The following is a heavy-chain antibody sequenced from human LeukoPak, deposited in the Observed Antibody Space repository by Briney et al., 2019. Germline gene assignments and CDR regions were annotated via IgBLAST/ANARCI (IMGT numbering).Heavy chain of an antibody. D-gene: IGHD7-27*01. Sequence: PGGSLRLSCAASGFTFSSYWMHWVRQAPGKGLEWVSSISSDSNHIYYADSVQGRFTISRENAKKSLYLQMNSLRAEDTAVYYCATYGTNWGYYFDSWGQGTLVTVSS. CDR3: ATYGTNWGYYFDS. CDR1: GFTFSSYW. V-gene: IGHV3-21*01. J-gene: IGHJ4*02. CDR2: ISSDSNHI.